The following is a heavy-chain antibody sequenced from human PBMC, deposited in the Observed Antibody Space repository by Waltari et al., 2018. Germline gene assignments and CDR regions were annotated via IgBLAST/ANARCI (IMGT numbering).Heavy chain of an antibody. V-gene: IGHV4-59*01. CDR2: IYYTGST. Sequence: QVQLQESGPSLLKPSETLSLICTVSGGSISGFYWSWVRQPPGKGLDWMCYIYYTGSTKFHASLTSRGTMSVDTSKIQFSLKLSSVTSADTAFYYCARGGGGDWEWFDPWGQGTLVTVSS. J-gene: IGHJ5*02. CDR1: GGSISGFY. CDR3: ARGGGGDWEWFDP. D-gene: IGHD2-21*02.